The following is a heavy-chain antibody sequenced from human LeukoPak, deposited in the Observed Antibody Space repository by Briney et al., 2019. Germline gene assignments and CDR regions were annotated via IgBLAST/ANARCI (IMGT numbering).Heavy chain of an antibody. D-gene: IGHD3-10*01. CDR3: AARPRGWVSFDI. CDR1: GFTFITSD. J-gene: IGHJ3*02. CDR2: IVVGSGKR. Sequence: SVKVSCKASGFTFITSDVQWVRQARGQRLEWIGWIVVGSGKRNYAQKFQERVTITRDVSTSTAYMELSSLTSEDTALYYCAARPRGWVSFDIWGRGTMVTVSS. V-gene: IGHV1-58*01.